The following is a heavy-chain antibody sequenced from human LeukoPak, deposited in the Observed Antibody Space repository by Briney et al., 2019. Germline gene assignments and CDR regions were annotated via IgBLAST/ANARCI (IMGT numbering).Heavy chain of an antibody. CDR3: ARRLGYCSGGSCYTFFDY. V-gene: IGHV5-51*01. CDR2: IYPGDSDT. CDR1: GYSFTSYW. J-gene: IGHJ4*02. D-gene: IGHD2-15*01. Sequence: GESLKISCKGSGYSFTSYWIGWVRQMPGKGLEWMGIIYPGDSDTRYSPSFQGQVTISADKSISTAYLQWSSLKASDTAMYYCARRLGYCSGGSCYTFFDYWGQGTLVTVSS.